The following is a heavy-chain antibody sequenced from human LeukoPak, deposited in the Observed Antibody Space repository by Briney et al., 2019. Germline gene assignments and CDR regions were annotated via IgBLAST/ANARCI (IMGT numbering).Heavy chain of an antibody. Sequence: PGGSLRLSCAASGFTFSRYGMHWVRQAPGKGLEWVAVISYDGTDKFYADSVQGRFTISRDNSKNTLYLQMNSPRAGDTAVYYRAKVGATSGLDFDYWGQGTVVTVSS. D-gene: IGHD1-26*01. CDR2: ISYDGTDK. CDR1: GFTFSRYG. V-gene: IGHV3-30*18. J-gene: IGHJ4*02. CDR3: AKVGATSGLDFDY.